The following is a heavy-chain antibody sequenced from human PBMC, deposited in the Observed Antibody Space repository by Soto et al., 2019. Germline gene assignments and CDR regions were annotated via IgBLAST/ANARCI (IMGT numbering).Heavy chain of an antibody. CDR2: ISGSGGST. Sequence: EVQLLESGGGLVQPGGSLRLSCAASGFTFSSYAMSWVRQAPGKGLEWVSGISGSGGSTYYADSVKGRFTISRDNSKNTLYLQMNSVRAEDTAVYYCAKGPFDFLRLGELSPTTHAFDIWGQGTMVTVSS. V-gene: IGHV3-23*01. CDR3: AKGPFDFLRLGELSPTTHAFDI. D-gene: IGHD3-16*02. J-gene: IGHJ3*02. CDR1: GFTFSSYA.